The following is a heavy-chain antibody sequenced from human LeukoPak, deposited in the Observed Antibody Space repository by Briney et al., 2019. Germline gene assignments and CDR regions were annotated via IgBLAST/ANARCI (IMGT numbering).Heavy chain of an antibody. J-gene: IGHJ6*02. D-gene: IGHD2-15*01. CDR1: GFIISNHA. CDR2: ISANGGST. CDR3: ARDPSGGSPYYYYGMDV. V-gene: IGHV3-64*04. Sequence: GGSLRLSCSASGFIISNHAMHWVRQAPGKGLEYVSAISANGGSTYYADSVKGRFTISRDNSNNTLYLQMNSLRAEDTAVYYCARDPSGGSPYYYYGMDVWGQGTTVTVSS.